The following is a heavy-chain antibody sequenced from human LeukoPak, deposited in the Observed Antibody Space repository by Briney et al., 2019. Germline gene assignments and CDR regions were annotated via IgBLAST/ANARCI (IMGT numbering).Heavy chain of an antibody. CDR1: GGTFSSYA. Sequence: ASVKVSCKASGGTFSSYAISWVRQPPGQGLEWMGGIIPIFGTANYAQKFQGRVTITTDESTSTAYMELSSPRSEDTAVYYCARGEEMATIIGAFDIWGQGTMVTVSS. J-gene: IGHJ3*02. D-gene: IGHD5-24*01. CDR3: ARGEEMATIIGAFDI. V-gene: IGHV1-69*05. CDR2: IIPIFGTA.